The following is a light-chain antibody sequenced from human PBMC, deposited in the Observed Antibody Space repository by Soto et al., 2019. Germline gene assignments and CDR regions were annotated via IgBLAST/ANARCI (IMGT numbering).Light chain of an antibody. CDR1: QSLLFTSTSTNKNN. CDR3: QQYYNTPRT. V-gene: IGKV4-1*01. CDR2: WAS. Sequence: DIIMTQSPDSLAVSLGERATINCKSSQSLLFTSTSTNKNNLAWYQQKPGQPPKLLIYWASTRESGVPERFSGSGSGTDFTLTISSLQAEDVAVYYCQQYYNTPRTFGQGTKLEIK. J-gene: IGKJ2*01.